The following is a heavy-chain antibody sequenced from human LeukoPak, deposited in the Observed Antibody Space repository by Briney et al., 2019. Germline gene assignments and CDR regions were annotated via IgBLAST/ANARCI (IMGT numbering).Heavy chain of an antibody. D-gene: IGHD3-22*01. CDR3: ATGSGYYYDH. V-gene: IGHV3-33*01. J-gene: IGHJ4*02. CDR1: GFIFSSYG. Sequence: GRSLRLSGAASGFIFSSYGMHWVRQAPGKGLEWVAVAYHDEWPGNSKYYVDSVKGRFTVSRDNSKNTLYLQMSSLRAEDTAVYYCATGSGYYYDHWGQGTLVTVSS. CDR2: AYHDEWPGNSK.